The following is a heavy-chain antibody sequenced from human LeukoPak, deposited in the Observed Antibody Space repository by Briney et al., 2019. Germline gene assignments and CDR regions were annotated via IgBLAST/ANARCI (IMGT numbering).Heavy chain of an antibody. Sequence: GGSLRLSCAASGFSVRTNYVGWVRQAPGKGLEWVSVIYDTGDTYYANSVKGRFTISRDNSKNTVYLQMNSLRAEDTAVYFCAREKNDIVVTSYFFDYRGQGTLVTVSS. J-gene: IGHJ4*02. CDR3: AREKNDIVVTSYFFDY. CDR1: GFSVRTNY. CDR2: IYDTGDT. D-gene: IGHD5-12*01. V-gene: IGHV3-53*01.